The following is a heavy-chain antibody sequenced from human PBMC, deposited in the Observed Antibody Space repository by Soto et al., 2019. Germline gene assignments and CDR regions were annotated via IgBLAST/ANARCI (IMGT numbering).Heavy chain of an antibody. CDR3: ARVVGALGHWFDP. J-gene: IGHJ5*02. Sequence: QVQLVQSGAEVKKPGASVKVSCKASGYTFTSYGISWVRQAPGQGLEWMGRISAYNGNTNYAQKLQGRVTMTTDTSTSTAYIELRSLRSDDMAVYYCARVVGALGHWFDPWGQGTLVTFSS. D-gene: IGHD1-26*01. V-gene: IGHV1-18*03. CDR2: ISAYNGNT. CDR1: GYTFTSYG.